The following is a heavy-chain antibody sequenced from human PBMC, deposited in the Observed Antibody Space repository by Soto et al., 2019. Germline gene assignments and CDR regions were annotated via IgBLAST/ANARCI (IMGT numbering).Heavy chain of an antibody. Sequence: SETLSLTCTVSGGSISSGDYYWSWIRQPPGKGLEWIGYIYYSGSTYYNPSLKSRVTISVDTSKNQFSLKLSSVTAADTAVYYCARDRSGSSSWYHRAFDIWGQGTMVTVSS. V-gene: IGHV4-30-4*01. CDR1: GGSISSGDYY. CDR3: ARDRSGSSSWYHRAFDI. D-gene: IGHD6-13*01. J-gene: IGHJ3*02. CDR2: IYYSGST.